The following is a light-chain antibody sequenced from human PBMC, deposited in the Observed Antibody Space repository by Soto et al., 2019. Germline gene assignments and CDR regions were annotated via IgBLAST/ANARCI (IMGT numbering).Light chain of an antibody. CDR2: ANT. J-gene: IGLJ1*01. V-gene: IGLV1-40*01. Sequence: QLVLAQPPSVSGAPGQRVTISCTGSSSNIGAGSAVHWYQHLPGTAPKLLIYANTSRPSGVPNRFSGSRSGTSASLAITGLQAEDEADYYCSSYAGSSNVFGTGTKLTVL. CDR3: SSYAGSSNV. CDR1: SSNIGAGSA.